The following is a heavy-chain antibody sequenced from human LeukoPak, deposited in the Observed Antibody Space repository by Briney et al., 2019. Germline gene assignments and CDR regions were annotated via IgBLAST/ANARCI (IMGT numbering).Heavy chain of an antibody. V-gene: IGHV4-59*12. CDR3: AKEGVYSNYEDDWFDP. J-gene: IGHJ5*02. D-gene: IGHD4-11*01. CDR2: IYYSGST. Sequence: PSETLSLTCTVSGGSISSYYWSWIRQPPGKGLEWIGYIYYSGSTNYNPSLKSRVTISVDTSKNQFSLKLSSVTAADTAVYYCAKEGVYSNYEDDWFDPWGQGTLVTVSS. CDR1: GGSISSYY.